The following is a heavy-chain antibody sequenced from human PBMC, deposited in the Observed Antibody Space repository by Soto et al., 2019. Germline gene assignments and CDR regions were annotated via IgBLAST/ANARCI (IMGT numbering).Heavy chain of an antibody. Sequence: SETLSLTCTVSGGSISSGDYYWSWIRQPPGKGLEWIGYIYYSGSTYYNPSLKSRVTISVDTSKNQFSLKLSSVTAADTAVYYCARGYYDSSGYYDYWGQGTLVTVSS. CDR1: GGSISSGDYY. CDR2: IYYSGST. D-gene: IGHD3-22*01. CDR3: ARGYYDSSGYYDY. V-gene: IGHV4-30-4*01. J-gene: IGHJ4*02.